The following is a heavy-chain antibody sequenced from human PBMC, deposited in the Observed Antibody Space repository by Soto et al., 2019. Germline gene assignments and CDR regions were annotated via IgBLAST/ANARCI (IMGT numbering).Heavy chain of an antibody. V-gene: IGHV3-30*18. J-gene: IGHJ4*02. CDR3: ANSWTTLTTGFDF. CDR2: ISSEGSKK. CDR1: GFTFSNYA. Sequence: GGSLRLSCVASGFTFSNYAVHWVRQAPGKGLWCVAVISSEGSKKSYLDSVWDRFTISRDNSKNTLYLQLNNLRPEDTAMYYCANSWTTLTTGFDFWGQGALVTVYS. D-gene: IGHD4-17*01.